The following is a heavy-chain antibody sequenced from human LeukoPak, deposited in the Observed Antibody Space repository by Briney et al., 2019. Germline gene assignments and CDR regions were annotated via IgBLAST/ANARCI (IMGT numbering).Heavy chain of an antibody. D-gene: IGHD3-3*01. CDR2: MNPNSGNT. CDR3: ARGRYYDFWSGYLANYGMDV. Sequence: ASVKVSCKASGYTFTSYDINWVRQATGQGLEWMGWMNPNSGNTGYAQKFQGRVTMTRNTSISTAYMEQSSLRSEDTAVYYCARGRYYDFWSGYLANYGMDVWGQGTTVTVSS. V-gene: IGHV1-8*01. J-gene: IGHJ6*02. CDR1: GYTFTSYD.